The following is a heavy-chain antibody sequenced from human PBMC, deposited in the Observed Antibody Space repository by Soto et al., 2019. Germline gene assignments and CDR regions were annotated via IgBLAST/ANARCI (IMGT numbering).Heavy chain of an antibody. CDR2: INHSGST. D-gene: IGHD5-12*01. J-gene: IGHJ6*04. V-gene: IGHV4-34*01. CDR3: ARDGITRGMDV. CDR1: GGSFSGYY. Sequence: SETLSLTCAVYGGSFSGYYWSWIRQPPGKGLEWIGEINHSGSTNYNPSLKSRVTISVDTSKNQFSLKLSSVTAADTAVYYCARDGITRGMDVWGKGTTVTVSS.